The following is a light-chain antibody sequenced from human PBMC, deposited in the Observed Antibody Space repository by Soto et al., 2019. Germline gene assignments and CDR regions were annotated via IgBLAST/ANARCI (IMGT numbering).Light chain of an antibody. V-gene: IGLV2-8*01. J-gene: IGLJ1*01. CDR2: EVS. CDR3: SSYAGSNNQV. Sequence: QSALTQPPSASGSPGQSVTISCTGTSSDVGGYNYVSWYQQQPGRAPKLMIYEVSKRPSGVPDRFSGSKSGNTASLTVPGLQTEDEADYYCSSYAGSNNQVFGTGTKVTVL. CDR1: SSDVGGYNY.